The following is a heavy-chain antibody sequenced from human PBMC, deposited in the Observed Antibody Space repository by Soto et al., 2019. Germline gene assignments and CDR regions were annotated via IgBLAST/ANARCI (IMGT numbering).Heavy chain of an antibody. Sequence: GASVKVSCKASGGTFSSYAISWVRQAPGQGLEWMGGIIPIFGTANYAQKFQGRVTITADESTSTAYMELSSLRSEDTAVYYCARDLGEVRGAHYGMDVWGQGTTVTVSS. V-gene: IGHV1-69*13. J-gene: IGHJ6*01. CDR1: GGTFSSYA. CDR2: IIPIFGTA. CDR3: ARDLGEVRGAHYGMDV. D-gene: IGHD3-10*01.